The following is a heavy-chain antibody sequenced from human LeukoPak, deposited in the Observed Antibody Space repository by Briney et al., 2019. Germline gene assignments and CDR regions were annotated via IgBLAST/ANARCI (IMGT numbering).Heavy chain of an antibody. CDR1: GFTFSSSG. CDR2: ISYDGSNK. V-gene: IGHV3-30*18. D-gene: IGHD2-8*01. CDR3: AKEYCSNSVCHSLDY. J-gene: IGHJ4*02. Sequence: PGGSPRLSCAASGFTFSSSGMHWVRQAPGKGLEWVAVISYDGSNKYYADSVKGRFTFSRDNSKNTLYLQMNSLRAEDTAAYYCAKEYCSNSVCHSLDYWGQGTLVTVSS.